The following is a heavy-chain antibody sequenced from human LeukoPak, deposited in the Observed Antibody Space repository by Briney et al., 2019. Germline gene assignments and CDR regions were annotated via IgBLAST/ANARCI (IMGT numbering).Heavy chain of an antibody. J-gene: IGHJ4*02. V-gene: IGHV1-2*02. CDR2: INSNSGAT. D-gene: IGHD5-12*01. CDR1: RYTSTDYF. Sequence: ASVKVSCKASRYTSTDYFMRWVRQAPGQGLEWMGCINSNSGATNYAQKFQGRVTMTRDRSISTAYMELSSLTSDDTAVYYCARDPIRGDGYNLDSWGQGTLVTVSS. CDR3: ARDPIRGDGYNLDS.